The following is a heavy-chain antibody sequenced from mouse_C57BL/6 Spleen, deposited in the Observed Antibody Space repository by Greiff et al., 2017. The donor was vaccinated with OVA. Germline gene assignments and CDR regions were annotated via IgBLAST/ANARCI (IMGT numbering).Heavy chain of an antibody. Sequence: VQLQQSDAEFVKPGASVKISCKVSGFTFTDHTIHWMKQRPEQGLEWIGCIYPRDGSTKYTEKFKGKATLTADKSSSTDYMQRNSLTSEDSADYCGAREGYDYDGAMDYWGQGTSVTVSS. J-gene: IGHJ4*01. D-gene: IGHD2-4*01. V-gene: IGHV1-78*01. CDR3: AREGYDYDGAMDY. CDR1: GFTFTDHT. CDR2: IYPRDGST.